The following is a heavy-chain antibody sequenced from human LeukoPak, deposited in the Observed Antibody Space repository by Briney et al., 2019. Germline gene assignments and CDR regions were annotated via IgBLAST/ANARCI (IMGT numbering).Heavy chain of an antibody. D-gene: IGHD3-10*01. J-gene: IGHJ3*02. CDR2: MHHSGKA. CDR1: GGSMIVHY. CDR3: ARDTHEYGSGSYYDDTFDS. V-gene: IGHV4-59*11. Sequence: SETLSLTCTVSGGSMIVHYWSWVRQPPGKGLEWVGYMHHSGKANSNPSLKSRVTISVDTSKNQVSLKLSPVTAADTAVYYCARDTHEYGSGSYYDDTFDSWGQGTLVTVSS.